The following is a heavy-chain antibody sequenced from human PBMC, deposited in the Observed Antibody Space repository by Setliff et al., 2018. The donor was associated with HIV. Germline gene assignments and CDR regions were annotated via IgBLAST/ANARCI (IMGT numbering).Heavy chain of an antibody. CDR3: AKGVYYDSSGYYGIFD. CDR2: IRYDGSNK. Sequence: PGGSLRLSCAASGFTFSGYGMHWVRQAPGKGLEWVAFIRYDGSNKYYADSVKGRFTISRDNSKNTLYLQTNSLRTEDTAVYYCAKGVYYDSSGYYGIFDWGQGTLVTVSS. V-gene: IGHV3-30*02. CDR1: GFTFSGYG. D-gene: IGHD3-22*01. J-gene: IGHJ4*02.